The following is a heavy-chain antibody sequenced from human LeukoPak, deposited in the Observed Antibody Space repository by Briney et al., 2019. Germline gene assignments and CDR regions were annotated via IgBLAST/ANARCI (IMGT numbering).Heavy chain of an antibody. CDR3: AKAQDYGGKNYFDY. D-gene: IGHD4-23*01. Sequence: PGGSLRLSCAASGFTFDDYDMHWVRQAPGKGLEWVSGISWNSGSIVYADSVKGRFTISRDDAKNSLYLQMSSLRAEDTALYYCAKAQDYGGKNYFDYWGQGTLVTVSS. J-gene: IGHJ4*02. CDR2: ISWNSGSI. CDR1: GFTFDDYD. V-gene: IGHV3-9*01.